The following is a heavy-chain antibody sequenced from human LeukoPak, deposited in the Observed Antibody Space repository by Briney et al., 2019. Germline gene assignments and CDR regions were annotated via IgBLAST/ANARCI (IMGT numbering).Heavy chain of an antibody. D-gene: IGHD6-13*01. Sequence: SETLSLTCTVSGGSISSSSYYWGWIRQPPGKGLEWIGSIYYSGSTYYNPSLKSRVTISVDTSKNQFSLKLSSVTAADTAVYYCARRYRIAAAGTGSHAFDIWGQGTMVTVSS. V-gene: IGHV4-39*01. CDR3: ARRYRIAAAGTGSHAFDI. CDR2: IYYSGST. J-gene: IGHJ3*02. CDR1: GGSISSSSYY.